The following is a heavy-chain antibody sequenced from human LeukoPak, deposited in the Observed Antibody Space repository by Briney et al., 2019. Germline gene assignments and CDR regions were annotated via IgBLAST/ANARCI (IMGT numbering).Heavy chain of an antibody. CDR1: GYSFINYW. CDR3: ARTIVPAAADAFDI. D-gene: IGHD2-2*01. V-gene: IGHV5-51*01. Sequence: GESLKISCKGSGYSFINYWIGWVRQMPGKGLEWMGIIYPGDSDTRYSPSFQGQVTISADKSISTAYLQWSSLKASDTAMYYCARTIVPAAADAFDIWGQGTMVTVSS. J-gene: IGHJ3*02. CDR2: IYPGDSDT.